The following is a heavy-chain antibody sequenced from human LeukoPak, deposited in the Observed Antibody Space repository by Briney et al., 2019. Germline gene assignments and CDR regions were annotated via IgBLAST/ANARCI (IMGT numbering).Heavy chain of an antibody. V-gene: IGHV3-21*01. J-gene: IGHJ4*02. D-gene: IGHD4-23*01. CDR1: GFTFSSYS. Sequence: GGSLRLSCAASGFTFSSYSMNWVRQAPGEGLEWVSSISSSSYIYYADSVKGRFTISRDNAKNSLYLQMNSLRAEDTAVYYCARDKHGNPEYWGQGTLVTVSS. CDR3: ARDKHGNPEY. CDR2: ISSSSYI.